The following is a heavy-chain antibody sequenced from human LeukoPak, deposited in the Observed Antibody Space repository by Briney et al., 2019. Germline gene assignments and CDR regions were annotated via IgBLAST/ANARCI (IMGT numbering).Heavy chain of an antibody. Sequence: PSETLSLTCTVSGGSISSGGYYWSWIRQHPGKGLEWMGYIDYSGSTYYNPSLMSRVTISRDTSKNQFSLKLSSVTAADTAVYYCARGLYSIVNYWGQGTLVTVSS. CDR1: GGSISSGGYY. D-gene: IGHD2-8*01. J-gene: IGHJ4*02. CDR2: IDYSGST. CDR3: ARGLYSIVNY. V-gene: IGHV4-31*03.